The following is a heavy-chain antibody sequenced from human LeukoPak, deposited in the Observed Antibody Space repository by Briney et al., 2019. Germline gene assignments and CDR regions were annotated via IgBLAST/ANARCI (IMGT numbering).Heavy chain of an antibody. J-gene: IGHJ3*02. CDR2: IYYSGST. Sequence: SETLSLTCTVSGGSISSSSYYWGWIRQPPGKRLEWIGSIYYSGSTYYNPSLKSRVTISVDTSKNQFSLKLSSVTAADTAVYYCARRGYDFWSGYHGEAFDIWGQGTMVTVSS. V-gene: IGHV4-39*01. CDR3: ARRGYDFWSGYHGEAFDI. CDR1: GGSISSSSYY. D-gene: IGHD3-3*01.